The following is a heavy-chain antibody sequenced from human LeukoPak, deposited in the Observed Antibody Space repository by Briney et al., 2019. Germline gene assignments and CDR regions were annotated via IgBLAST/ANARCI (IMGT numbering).Heavy chain of an antibody. CDR3: ARPLDYGDYL. J-gene: IGHJ5*02. CDR1: GYTFTGYY. V-gene: IGHV1-2*02. Sequence: GASVKVSCKASGYTFTGYYMHWVRQAPGQGLEWMGWINPNSGGTNYAQKFQGRVTMTRDTSISTAYMELSRPRSDDTAVYYCARPLDYGDYLWGQGTLVTASS. D-gene: IGHD4-17*01. CDR2: INPNSGGT.